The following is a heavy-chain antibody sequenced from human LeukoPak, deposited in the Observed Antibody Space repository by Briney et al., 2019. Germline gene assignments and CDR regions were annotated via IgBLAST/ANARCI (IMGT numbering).Heavy chain of an antibody. CDR3: TRDVFATVPAASYYYIDV. J-gene: IGHJ6*03. CDR2: ITSSSTYI. V-gene: IGHV3-21*01. Sequence: PGGSLRLSCEASGFTFSRFIMSWVRQAPRKGLEWVSSITSSSTYIYYADSVKGRFTISRDNAKNSLYLQMNSLRAEDTAAYYCTRDVFATVPAASYYYIDVWGKGTTVTVSS. D-gene: IGHD2-2*01. CDR1: GFTFSRFI.